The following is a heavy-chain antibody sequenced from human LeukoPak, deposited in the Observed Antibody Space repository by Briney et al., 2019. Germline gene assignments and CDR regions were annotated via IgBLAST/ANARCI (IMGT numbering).Heavy chain of an antibody. V-gene: IGHV3-23*01. J-gene: IGHJ6*02. CDR2: ISGSGGST. Sequence: SGGSLRLSCAASGFTFSSYAMSWVRQAPGKGLEWVSAISGSGGSTYYADSVKGRFTISRDNSKNTLYLQMNSLRAEDTAVYYCARWLVVPAAMAYLVSGMDVWGQGTTVTVSS. CDR3: ARWLVVPAAMAYLVSGMDV. D-gene: IGHD2-2*01. CDR1: GFTFSSYA.